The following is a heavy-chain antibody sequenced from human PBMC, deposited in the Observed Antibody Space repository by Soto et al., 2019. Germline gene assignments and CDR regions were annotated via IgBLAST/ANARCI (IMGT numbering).Heavy chain of an antibody. Sequence: SETLSLTCTVSGGSISSSGYYWSWIRQLPGKGLEWIGYIYYTGNTNYNPSLKSRVTISADTSKSQFSLNLSSVTAADTAVYYCARRIDYNNIRAFDFWGQGALVTV. CDR1: GGSISSSGYY. D-gene: IGHD4-4*01. V-gene: IGHV4-31*02. J-gene: IGHJ4*02. CDR2: IYYTGNT. CDR3: ARRIDYNNIRAFDF.